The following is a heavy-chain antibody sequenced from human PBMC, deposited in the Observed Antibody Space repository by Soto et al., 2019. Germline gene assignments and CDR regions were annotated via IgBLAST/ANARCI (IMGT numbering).Heavy chain of an antibody. D-gene: IGHD6-13*01. J-gene: IGHJ6*02. V-gene: IGHV3-30-3*01. CDR1: GFTFSSYA. CDR3: ARGDPQYRTSWYVSYCYYGMDV. CDR2: ISYDGSNK. Sequence: PGGSLRLSCAASGFTFSSYAMHWVRQAPGQGLEWVAVISYDGSNKYYADPVKGRFTISRDNSKNTLYLQINSLRAEDTAVYYCARGDPQYRTSWYVSYCYYGMDVWGQGTPLTVSS.